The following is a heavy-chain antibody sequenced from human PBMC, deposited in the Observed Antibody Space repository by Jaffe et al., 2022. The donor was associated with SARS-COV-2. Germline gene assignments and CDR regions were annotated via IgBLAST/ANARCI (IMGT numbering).Heavy chain of an antibody. CDR1: GGSFSGYY. D-gene: IGHD3-22*01. CDR3: ARAPTYYYDSSGRRFDP. Sequence: QVQLQQWGAGLLKPSETLSLTCAVYGGSFSGYYWSWIRQPPGKGLEWIGEINHSGSTNYNPSLKSRVTISVDTSKNQFSLKLSSVTAADTAVYYCARAPTYYYDSSGRRFDPWGQGTLVTVSS. J-gene: IGHJ5*02. V-gene: IGHV4-34*01. CDR2: INHSGST.